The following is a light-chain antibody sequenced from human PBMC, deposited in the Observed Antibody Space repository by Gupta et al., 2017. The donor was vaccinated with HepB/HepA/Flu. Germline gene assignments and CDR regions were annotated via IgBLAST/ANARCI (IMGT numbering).Light chain of an antibody. CDR2: GVS. CDR1: QNVRDRY. J-gene: IGKJ1*01. V-gene: IGKV3-20*01. CDR3: QQYGDTPPWT. Sequence: EIVLTQSPGTLSLSSGDRATLSCRASQNVRDRYLAWYQQKPGQATKLLIYGVSIRATGVADRFSGSGSGTDCTLTINKLEPEDFALYFCQQYGDTPPWTCGQGTTVELK.